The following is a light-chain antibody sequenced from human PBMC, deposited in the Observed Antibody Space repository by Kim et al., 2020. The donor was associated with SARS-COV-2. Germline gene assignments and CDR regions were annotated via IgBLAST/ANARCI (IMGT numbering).Light chain of an antibody. CDR2: KAS. CDR3: QQYDSHPYT. CDR1: QSVSSW. J-gene: IGKJ2*01. Sequence: DIQMTQSPSTLSASVGDRVTITCRASQSVSSWLVWYQQEPGKAPKLLIYKASTLEGGVPSRFSGRGSGTEFTLTINTLQPDDFATYSCQQYDSHPYTFGQGTKLEI. V-gene: IGKV1-5*03.